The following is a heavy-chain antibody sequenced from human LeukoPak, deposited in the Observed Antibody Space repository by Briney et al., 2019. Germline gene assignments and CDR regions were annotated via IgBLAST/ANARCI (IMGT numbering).Heavy chain of an antibody. CDR1: GFIFSSYD. CDR2: ISRAGDRT. CDR3: AKQGYDFWTYFDS. J-gene: IGHJ4*02. D-gene: IGHD3-3*01. V-gene: IGHV3-23*01. Sequence: QAGGSLRLSCVGSGFIFSSYDMGWVRQAPGKGLEWVSSISRAGDRTYYEDSVKGRFTFSRDNSRNTMYLQMNSLRAEDTAVYYCAKQGYDFWTYFDSWGQGTLVTVSS.